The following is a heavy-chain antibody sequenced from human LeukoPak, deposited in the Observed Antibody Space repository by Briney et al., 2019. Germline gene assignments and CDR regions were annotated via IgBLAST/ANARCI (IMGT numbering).Heavy chain of an antibody. Sequence: GGSLRLSCAASGFTFSSYSMNWVRQAPGKGLEWVSSISSSSSYIYYAGSVKGRFTISRDNAKNSLYLQMNSLRAEDTAVYYCARAGPRGYSYGYDDYWGQGTLVTVSS. CDR2: ISSSSSYI. V-gene: IGHV3-21*01. CDR3: ARAGPRGYSYGYDDY. CDR1: GFTFSSYS. J-gene: IGHJ4*02. D-gene: IGHD5-18*01.